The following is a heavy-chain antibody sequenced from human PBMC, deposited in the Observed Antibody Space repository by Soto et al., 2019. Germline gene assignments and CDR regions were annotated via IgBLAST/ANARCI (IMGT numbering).Heavy chain of an antibody. V-gene: IGHV3-23*01. J-gene: IGHJ5*02. CDR2: ISGSGGST. CDR1: GFTFSSYA. D-gene: IGHD3-10*01. CDR3: AKEGLWGSGSLNWFDP. Sequence: GGSLRLSCAASGFTFSSYAMSWVRQAPGKGLEWVSAISGSGGSTYYADSVKGRFTISRDNSKNTLYLQMNSLRAEDTAVYYCAKEGLWGSGSLNWFDPWGQGTLVTVSS.